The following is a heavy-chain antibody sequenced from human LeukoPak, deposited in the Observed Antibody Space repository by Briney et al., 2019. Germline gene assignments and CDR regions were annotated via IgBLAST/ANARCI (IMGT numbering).Heavy chain of an antibody. CDR3: AREIRGAYYMDV. D-gene: IGHD3-10*01. Sequence: GGSLRLSCAASGFTLSNYNMNWVRQAPGKGLEWASYISSVSSTIYYADSVKGRFTISRGIAKNSVYLQMNSLRAEDTAVYWCAREIRGAYYMDVWGKGTTVTVS. CDR1: GFTLSNYN. CDR2: ISSVSSTI. J-gene: IGHJ6*03. V-gene: IGHV3-48*01.